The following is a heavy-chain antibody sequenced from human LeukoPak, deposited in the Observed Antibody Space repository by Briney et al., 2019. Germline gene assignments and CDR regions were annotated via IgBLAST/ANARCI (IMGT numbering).Heavy chain of an antibody. Sequence: ASVKVSCKASGYTFTSYAMNWVRQAPGQGLEWMGWINTNTGNPTYAQGFTGRFVFSLDTSVSTAYLQISSLKAEDTAVYYCARVYSYAIYYYYYGMDVWGQGTTVTVSS. V-gene: IGHV7-4-1*02. D-gene: IGHD5-18*01. CDR1: GYTFTSYA. J-gene: IGHJ6*02. CDR3: ARVYSYAIYYYYYGMDV. CDR2: INTNTGNP.